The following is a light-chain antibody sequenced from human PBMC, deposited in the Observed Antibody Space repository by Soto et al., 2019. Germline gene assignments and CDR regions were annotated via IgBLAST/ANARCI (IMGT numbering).Light chain of an antibody. CDR1: SSDVGSYNY. CDR2: EVS. V-gene: IGLV2-8*01. Sequence: QSALTQPPSASGSPGQSVTISCTGTSSDVGSYNYVSWYQQNPGKAPKLIIYEVSKRPPGVPDRFSGSKSGNTASLSVSGLQAEVDGDYYCSSYADSNIYVFGTGTTLTVL. J-gene: IGLJ1*01. CDR3: SSYADSNIYV.